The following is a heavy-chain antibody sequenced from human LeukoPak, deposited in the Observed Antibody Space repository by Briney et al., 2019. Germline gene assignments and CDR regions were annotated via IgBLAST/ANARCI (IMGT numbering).Heavy chain of an antibody. CDR1: GFTFSSNS. D-gene: IGHD5-18*01. V-gene: IGHV3-21*01. CDR3: ARGREGYSYVDY. CDR2: ISSSSSYI. Sequence: GGSLRLSCVASGFTFSSNSMNWVRQAPGKGLEWVSSISSSSSYIYYADSVKGRFTISRDNAKNSLYLQMTSLRAEDTAVYYCARGREGYSYVDYWGQGTLVTVSS. J-gene: IGHJ4*02.